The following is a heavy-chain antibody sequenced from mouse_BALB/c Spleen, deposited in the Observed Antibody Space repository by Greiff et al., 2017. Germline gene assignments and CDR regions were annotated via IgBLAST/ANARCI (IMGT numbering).Heavy chain of an antibody. CDR2: IYPGNSDT. CDR3: TRYYDYDDGYAMDY. D-gene: IGHD2-4*01. V-gene: IGHV1-5*01. CDR1: GYTFTSYW. Sequence: VQLQQSGTVLARPGASVKMSCKASGYTFTSYWMHWVKQRPGQGLEWIGAIYPGNSDTSYNQKFKGKAKLTAVTSTSTAYMELSSLTNEDSAVYYCTRYYDYDDGYAMDYWGQGTSVTVSS. J-gene: IGHJ4*01.